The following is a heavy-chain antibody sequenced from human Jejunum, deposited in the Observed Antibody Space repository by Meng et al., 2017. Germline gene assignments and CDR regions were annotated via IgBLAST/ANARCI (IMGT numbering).Heavy chain of an antibody. V-gene: IGHV4-4*02. CDR2: IYHSGIT. J-gene: IGHJ4*02. CDR3: AKYSRGFDS. Sequence: VYLQEPGPELVLLAGALSLPRGVSCDSIRGSNWWSWVRQPPGKGLXWFGEIYHSGITYYNPSLKSRVTISVDKSKNQFSLRLSFVTAADTAVYYCAKYSRGFDSWGQGTLVTVSS. D-gene: IGHD2-15*01. CDR1: CDSIRGSNW.